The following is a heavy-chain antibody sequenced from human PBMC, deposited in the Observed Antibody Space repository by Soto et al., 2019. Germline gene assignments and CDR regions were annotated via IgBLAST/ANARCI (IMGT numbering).Heavy chain of an antibody. J-gene: IGHJ3*02. CDR1: GFSLSARGEG. Sequence: QITLKESGPTLVKPTETLTLTCTFSGFSLSARGEGVGWIRQPPGKALEWLAIIYWDDDKRYSPSLRTTFTITKDTSKNQVVLTMTNMDPDDTATYFCAHRPFNSAWHDAYDIWGPGTMVTVSS. CDR3: AHRPFNSAWHDAYDI. V-gene: IGHV2-5*02. D-gene: IGHD5-18*01. CDR2: IYWDDDK.